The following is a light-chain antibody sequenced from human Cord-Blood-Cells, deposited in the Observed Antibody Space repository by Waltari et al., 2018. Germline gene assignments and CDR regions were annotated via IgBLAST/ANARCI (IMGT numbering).Light chain of an antibody. Sequence: EIVMPQSPATLSVSQGERATLSCRASQSVSSNLAWYQQKPGQAPRLLIYGASTRATGIPARFSGSGSGTEFTLTISSLQSEDFAVYYCQQYNNWPFTFGPGTKVDIK. V-gene: IGKV3-15*01. CDR3: QQYNNWPFT. CDR2: GAS. CDR1: QSVSSN. J-gene: IGKJ3*01.